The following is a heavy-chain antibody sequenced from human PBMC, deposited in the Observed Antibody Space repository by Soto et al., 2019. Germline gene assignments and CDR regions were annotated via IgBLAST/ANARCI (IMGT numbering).Heavy chain of an antibody. Sequence: ASVKVSCKASGYTFPSYDINWVRQATGQGLEWMGWMNPNSGNTGYAQKFQGRVTMTRNTSISTAYMKLSSLRSEDTAVYYCARRFLGYCISTSCYTSYTFDIWGQGTMVTVSS. V-gene: IGHV1-8*01. CDR2: MNPNSGNT. D-gene: IGHD2-2*02. CDR3: ARRFLGYCISTSCYTSYTFDI. J-gene: IGHJ3*02. CDR1: GYTFPSYD.